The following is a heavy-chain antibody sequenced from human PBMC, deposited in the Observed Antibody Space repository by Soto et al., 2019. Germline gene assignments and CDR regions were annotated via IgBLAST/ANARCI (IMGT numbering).Heavy chain of an antibody. CDR1: GFTFSAYG. Sequence: SLRLSCTPSGFTFSAYGMHWVRQAPGKGLEWVAAISHDGTNKYYGDSVRGRFTISRDNSKNTLYLQMNTLRNEDTAVYYCAKESRSSAVTATRVYGMDVWGQGTTVTCSS. D-gene: IGHD2-21*02. J-gene: IGHJ6*02. V-gene: IGHV3-30*18. CDR2: ISHDGTNK. CDR3: AKESRSSAVTATRVYGMDV.